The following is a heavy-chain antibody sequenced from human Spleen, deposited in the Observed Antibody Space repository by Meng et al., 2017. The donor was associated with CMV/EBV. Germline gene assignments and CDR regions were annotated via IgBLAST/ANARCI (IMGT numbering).Heavy chain of an antibody. V-gene: IGHV1-2*02. Sequence: ASVKVSCKASGYTFTGYYMHWVRQAPGQGLEWMGWINPNSGGTNYAQKFQGRVTMTRDTSISTAYMELSRLRSDDTAVYYCARGLGYCSSTSCPSDWGQGTLVTVSS. CDR3: ARGLGYCSSTSCPSD. J-gene: IGHJ4*02. D-gene: IGHD2-2*01. CDR1: GYTFTGYY. CDR2: INPNSGGT.